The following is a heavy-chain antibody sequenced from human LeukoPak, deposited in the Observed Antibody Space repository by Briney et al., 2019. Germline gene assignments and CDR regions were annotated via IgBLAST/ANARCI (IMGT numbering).Heavy chain of an antibody. J-gene: IGHJ4*02. CDR2: IYYSGST. V-gene: IGHV4-61*01. CDR3: ARDGWSSTSCCAFDY. CDR1: GGSITTNTDY. Sequence: SETLSLTCTVSGGSITTNTDYWSWIRQPPGKGLEWIGYIYYSGSTNYNPSLKSRVTISVDTSKNQFSLKLSSVTAADTAVYYCARDGWSSTSCCAFDYWGQGTLVTVSS. D-gene: IGHD2-2*01.